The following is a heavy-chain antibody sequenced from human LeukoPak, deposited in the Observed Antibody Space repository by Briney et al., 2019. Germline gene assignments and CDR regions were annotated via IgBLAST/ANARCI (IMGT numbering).Heavy chain of an antibody. D-gene: IGHD4-23*01. J-gene: IGHJ4*02. CDR1: GGSINSGGYY. V-gene: IGHV4-39*01. CDR2: MYFTGST. Sequence: PSETLSLTCTVSGGSINSGGYYWGWIRQHPGQGLEWIGHMYFTGSTYYNPSLKSRVTISVDTSKNQFSLKLSSVTAADTAVYYCARHLLTVATLEEIFDYWGQGTLVTVSS. CDR3: ARHLLTVATLEEIFDY.